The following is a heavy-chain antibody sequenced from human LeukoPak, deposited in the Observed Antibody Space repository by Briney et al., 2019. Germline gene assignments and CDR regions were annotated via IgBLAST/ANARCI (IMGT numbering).Heavy chain of an antibody. CDR3: AARQHCSPITCVTTGDFFDH. V-gene: IGHV1-69*02. J-gene: IGHJ4*02. CDR2: IVPVMSIG. CDR1: GVTFDKSS. Sequence: SVKVSCKTSGVTFDKSSIHWVRETPGQGLEWIGRIVPVMSIGTYAEQFQDRVTITADKSTSTAYLELSSLTPEETAIYYCAARQHCSPITCVTTGDFFDHWGQGTLITV. D-gene: IGHD5-12*01.